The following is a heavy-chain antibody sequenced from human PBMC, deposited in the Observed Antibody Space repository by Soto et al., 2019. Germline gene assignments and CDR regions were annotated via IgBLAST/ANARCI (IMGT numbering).Heavy chain of an antibody. D-gene: IGHD2-8*01. V-gene: IGHV3-30-3*01. CDR2: ISFDGGND. Sequence: QVYLVESGGGVVQPGRSLRLSCAASGFMFRNHAMHWVRQAPGKGLDWVAVISFDGGNDFYAESVKGRFTISRDNSSKTDYKNMVNLRTEGTSVYYCARDAVDVTKMVSRRPLDYWGQGALVTVSS. CDR1: GFMFRNHA. J-gene: IGHJ4*02. CDR3: ARDAVDVTKMVSRRPLDY.